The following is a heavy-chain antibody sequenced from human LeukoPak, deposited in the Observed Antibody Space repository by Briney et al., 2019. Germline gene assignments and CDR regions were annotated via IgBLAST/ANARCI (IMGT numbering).Heavy chain of an antibody. Sequence: GGSLRLSCAASGFTVSSNYMSWVRQAPGKGLEWVSVIYSGGSTYYADSVKGRFTISRGNSKNTLYLQMNGLRAEDTAVYYCARATRYDSSVYYFDYWGQGTLVTVSS. CDR2: IYSGGST. V-gene: IGHV3-53*01. CDR1: GFTVSSNY. CDR3: ARATRYDSSVYYFDY. D-gene: IGHD3-22*01. J-gene: IGHJ4*02.